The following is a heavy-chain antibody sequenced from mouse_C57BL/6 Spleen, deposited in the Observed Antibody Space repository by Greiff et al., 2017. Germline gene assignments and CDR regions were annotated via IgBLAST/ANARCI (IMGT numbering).Heavy chain of an antibody. D-gene: IGHD1-1*01. J-gene: IGHJ4*01. CDR1: GYAFSSSW. Sequence: QVQLKESGPELVKPGASVKISCKASGYAFSSSWMNWVKQRPGKGLEWIGRIYPGDGDTNYNGKFKGKATLTADKSSSTAYMQLSSLTSEDSAVYFCARGDGSSGYYAMDYWGQGTSVTVSS. CDR3: ARGDGSSGYYAMDY. CDR2: IYPGDGDT. V-gene: IGHV1-82*01.